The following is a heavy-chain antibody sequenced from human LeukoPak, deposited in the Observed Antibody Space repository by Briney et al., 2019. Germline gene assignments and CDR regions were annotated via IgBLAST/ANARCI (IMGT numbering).Heavy chain of an antibody. CDR3: ARSRHLPSIVVVVAATSFDY. D-gene: IGHD2-15*01. Sequence: GGSLRLSCAASGFTFSSYSMNWVRQAPGKGLEWVSYISSSGSTIYYADSVKGRFTISRDKAKNSLSLQMNSLRAEDTAVYYCARSRHLPSIVVVVAATSFDYWGQGTLVTVSS. CDR2: ISSSGSTI. J-gene: IGHJ4*02. CDR1: GFTFSSYS. V-gene: IGHV3-48*01.